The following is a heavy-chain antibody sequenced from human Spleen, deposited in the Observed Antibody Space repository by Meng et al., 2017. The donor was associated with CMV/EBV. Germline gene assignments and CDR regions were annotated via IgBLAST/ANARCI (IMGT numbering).Heavy chain of an antibody. V-gene: IGHV3-53*01. CDR1: GFTVSNNY. CDR3: ARDRGDLMYYFDF. D-gene: IGHD3-10*01. Sequence: GESLKISCVASGFTVSNNYLSWVRQAPGKGLEWVSVIYSSGSTYFADSVKGRFTVSRDSSKNMLYLQMDSLRAEDTAVYYCARDRGDLMYYFDFWGQGTLVTVSS. J-gene: IGHJ4*02. CDR2: IYSSGST.